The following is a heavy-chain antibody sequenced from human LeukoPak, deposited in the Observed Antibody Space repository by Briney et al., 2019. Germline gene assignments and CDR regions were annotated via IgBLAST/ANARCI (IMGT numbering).Heavy chain of an antibody. CDR2: MLTGGTT. CDR3: ARVFDKDV. CDR1: GGSISGSY. Sequence: SETLSLTCTVSGGSISGSYWSWIRQPAGKGLEWIGRMLTGGTTHYNPSLKSRVTMSVDTSKNQFSLRLSSVTAADTAVYYCARVFDKDVWGKGTTVTVSS. D-gene: IGHD2-21*01. J-gene: IGHJ6*03. V-gene: IGHV4-4*07.